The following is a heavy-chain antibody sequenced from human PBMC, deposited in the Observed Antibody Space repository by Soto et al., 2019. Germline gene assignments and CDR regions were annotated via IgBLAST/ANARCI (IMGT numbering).Heavy chain of an antibody. D-gene: IGHD2-15*01. CDR3: ARLGYCSGGSCSTEAFFDY. Sequence: QVQLQESGPGLVKPSGTLSLTCAVSGGSISSSNWWSWVRQPPGKGLEWIGEIYHSGSTNYNPSLKSRVTISVDKSKNQFSLKLSSVTAADTAVYYCARLGYCSGGSCSTEAFFDYWGQGTLVTVSS. CDR1: GGSISSSNW. J-gene: IGHJ4*02. CDR2: IYHSGST. V-gene: IGHV4-4*02.